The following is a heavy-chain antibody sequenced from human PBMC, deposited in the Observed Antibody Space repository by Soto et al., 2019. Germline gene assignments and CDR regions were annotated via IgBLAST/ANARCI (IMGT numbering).Heavy chain of an antibody. CDR1: GYTFSNYA. Sequence: WASVKVSCKASGYTFSNYATHWVRQAPGQRLEWMGWINAGNGKTKYSQNFQGRVTITRDTSASTAYMELSSLRSEDTAVYYCARGVAPYYFDYWGQGTQVTVTS. CDR2: INAGNGKT. CDR3: ARGVAPYYFDY. D-gene: IGHD2-15*01. V-gene: IGHV1-3*01. J-gene: IGHJ4*02.